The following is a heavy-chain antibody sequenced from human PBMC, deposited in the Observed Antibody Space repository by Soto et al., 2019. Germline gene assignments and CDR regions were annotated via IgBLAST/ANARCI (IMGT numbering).Heavy chain of an antibody. Sequence: QVQLVQSGAEVKKPGSSVKVSCKASGGTFSSYAISWVRQAPGQGLEWMGGIIPIFGTANYAQKFQGRVTITADESTSTAYMELSRLRSEDTAVYYCARGEYSGRYGTYYYYGMDVWGRGTTVTVSS. J-gene: IGHJ6*02. D-gene: IGHD1-26*01. CDR1: GGTFSSYA. V-gene: IGHV1-69*01. CDR2: IIPIFGTA. CDR3: ARGEYSGRYGTYYYYGMDV.